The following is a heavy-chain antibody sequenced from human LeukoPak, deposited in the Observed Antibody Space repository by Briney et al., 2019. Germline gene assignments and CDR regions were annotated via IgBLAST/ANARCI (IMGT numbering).Heavy chain of an antibody. V-gene: IGHV4-39*01. CDR3: ARWFRGYRDAFDI. CDR1: GGSISSSSYY. D-gene: IGHD5-18*01. Sequence: PSKTLSLTCTVSGGSISSSSYYWGRIRQPPGKVLEWIGSIYYSGSTYYNPSLKSRVTISVDTSKNQFSLKLTSVTAADTAMYYCARWFRGYRDAFDIWGQGTLVTVSS. J-gene: IGHJ3*02. CDR2: IYYSGST.